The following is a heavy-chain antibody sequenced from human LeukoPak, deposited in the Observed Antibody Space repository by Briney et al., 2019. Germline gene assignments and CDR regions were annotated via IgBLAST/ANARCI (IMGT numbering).Heavy chain of an antibody. Sequence: IYYADSVKGRFTISRDNAKNSLYLQMNSLRAEDTAVYYCARRYGSGSYYNTNPYYYYMDVWGKGTTVTVSS. V-gene: IGHV3-48*01. J-gene: IGHJ6*03. CDR3: ARRYGSGSYYNTNPYYYYMDV. D-gene: IGHD3-10*01. CDR2: I.